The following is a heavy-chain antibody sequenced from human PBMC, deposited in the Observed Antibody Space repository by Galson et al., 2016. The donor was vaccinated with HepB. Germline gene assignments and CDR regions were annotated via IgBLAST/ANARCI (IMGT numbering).Heavy chain of an antibody. CDR1: GFSVSSNY. CDR3: ARGGTQKSFQD. Sequence: SLRLSCAASGFSVSSNYMSWVRQAPGKGLECVSIIDPGGSTYYADSVKGRFTISRDTSRNTVSLQMNSLRAEDTAVYYCARGGTQKSFQDWGQGTLVTVSS. CDR2: IDPGGST. J-gene: IGHJ1*01. D-gene: IGHD1-26*01. V-gene: IGHV3-53*01.